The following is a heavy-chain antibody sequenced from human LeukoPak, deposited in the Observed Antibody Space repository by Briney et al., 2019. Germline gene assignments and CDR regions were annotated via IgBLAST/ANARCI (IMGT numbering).Heavy chain of an antibody. V-gene: IGHV4-38-2*02. D-gene: IGHD5-12*01. J-gene: IGHJ4*02. CDR1: GNSIRSDCY. CDR3: VAYFSGYPRIQY. Sequence: SETLSLTCTVSGNSIRSDCYWGWIRQPPGKGLEWIGSMHHSGNTNYNPSLKSRVTMSVDTSSKNQFSLNLSSVTAADTAVYFCVAYFSGYPRIQYWGQGTLVTVSS. CDR2: MHHSGNT.